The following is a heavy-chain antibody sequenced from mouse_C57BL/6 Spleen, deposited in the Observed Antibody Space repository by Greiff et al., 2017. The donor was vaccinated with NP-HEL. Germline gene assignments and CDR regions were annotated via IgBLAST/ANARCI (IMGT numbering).Heavy chain of an antibody. V-gene: IGHV1-42*01. CDR2: INPSTGGT. CDR3: ARSAAQAPWFAY. J-gene: IGHJ3*01. Sequence: VQLKESGPELVKPGASVKISCKASGYSFTGYYMNWVKQSPEKSLEWIGEINPSTGGTTYNQKFKAKATLTVDKSSSTAYMQLKSLTSEDSAVYYCARSAAQAPWFAYWGQGTLVTVSA. CDR1: GYSFTGYY. D-gene: IGHD3-2*02.